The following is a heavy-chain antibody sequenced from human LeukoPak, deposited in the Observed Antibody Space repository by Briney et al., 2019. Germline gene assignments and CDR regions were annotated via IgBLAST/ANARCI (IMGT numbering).Heavy chain of an antibody. CDR3: ARAGHIVVVPAAPYYGMDV. V-gene: IGHV4-34*01. CDR1: GGSISSYY. J-gene: IGHJ6*02. CDR2: INHSVST. Sequence: SETLSLTCTVSGGSISSYYWSWIRQPPGKGLEWIGEINHSVSTNYNPSLKSRVTISVDTSKNQFSLKLSSVTAADTAVYYCARAGHIVVVPAAPYYGMDVWGQGTTVTVSS. D-gene: IGHD2-2*01.